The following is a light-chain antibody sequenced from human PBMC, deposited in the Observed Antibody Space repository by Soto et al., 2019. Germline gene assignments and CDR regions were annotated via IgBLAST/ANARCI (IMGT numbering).Light chain of an antibody. CDR3: AAWDDRLDVYV. CDR1: SSNIGSNT. V-gene: IGLV1-44*01. Sequence: QSVLTQPPSASGTPGQIVAISCSGSSSNIGSNTVTWYQQLPGTAPKLLIYSTSQRSSGVPGRFSGSKSGASASLSISGPQSEDEADYYCAAWDDRLDVYVFGTGTKVTVL. CDR2: STS. J-gene: IGLJ1*01.